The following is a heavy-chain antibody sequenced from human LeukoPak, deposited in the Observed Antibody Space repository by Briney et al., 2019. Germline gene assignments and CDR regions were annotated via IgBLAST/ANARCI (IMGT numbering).Heavy chain of an antibody. Sequence: GASVKVSCKASGFNLNNYGVTWVRRAPGQGLEWMGWISGFDGNTEYRQKFQGRVTMKTDTSTSEAYMELRRLRSDDTAVYYCARDGVIAAAGFDYWGQGTLVTVSS. CDR3: ARDGVIAAAGFDY. V-gene: IGHV1-18*01. J-gene: IGHJ4*02. D-gene: IGHD6-13*01. CDR2: ISGFDGNT. CDR1: GFNLNNYG.